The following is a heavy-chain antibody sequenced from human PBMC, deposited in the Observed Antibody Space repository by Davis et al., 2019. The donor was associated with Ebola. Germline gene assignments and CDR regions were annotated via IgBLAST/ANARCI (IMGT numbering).Heavy chain of an antibody. CDR3: ARAGFGSTWFDC. Sequence: PGGSLRLSCAASGFTFRSYDMHWVRQAPGKGLEWVSAIGAAGDTYYPVSVKGRFTISTENAKNSSYLQMNSLRAEDTAVYYCARAGFGSTWFDCWGQGILVTVSS. J-gene: IGHJ5*01. CDR2: IGAAGDT. CDR1: GFTFRSYD. D-gene: IGHD6-13*01. V-gene: IGHV3-13*01.